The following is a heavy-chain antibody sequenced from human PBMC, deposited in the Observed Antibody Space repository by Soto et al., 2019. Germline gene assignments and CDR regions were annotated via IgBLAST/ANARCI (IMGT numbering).Heavy chain of an antibody. CDR2: INHSGST. V-gene: IGHV4-34*01. CDR3: ARVGVSGYSYGGLGRYDYCSGGSCYPYYMDV. Sequence: QVQLQQWGAGLLKPSETLSLTCAVYGGSFSGYYWSWIRQPPGKGLEWIGEINHSGSTNYNPSLKSRVTISVDTSKNQFSLKLSSVTAADTAAYYCARVGVSGYSYGGLGRYDYCSGGSCYPYYMDVWGKGTTVTVSS. CDR1: GGSFSGYY. D-gene: IGHD2-15*01. J-gene: IGHJ6*03.